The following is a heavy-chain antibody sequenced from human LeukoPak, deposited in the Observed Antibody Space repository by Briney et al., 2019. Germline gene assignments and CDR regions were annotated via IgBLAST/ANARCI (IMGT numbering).Heavy chain of an antibody. D-gene: IGHD2-2*01. CDR2: ISGSGGST. CDR3: AKDNAVVVPATSDY. V-gene: IGHV3-23*01. J-gene: IGHJ4*02. Sequence: GGSLSLSCAASGFTFSSYAMSWVRQAPGKGLEWVSAISGSGGSTYYADSVKGRFTISRDNSKNTLYLQMNSLRAEDTAVYYCAKDNAVVVPATSDYWGQGTLVTVSS. CDR1: GFTFSSYA.